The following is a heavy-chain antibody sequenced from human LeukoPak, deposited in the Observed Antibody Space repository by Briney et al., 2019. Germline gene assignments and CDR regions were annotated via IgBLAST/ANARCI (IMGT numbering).Heavy chain of an antibody. J-gene: IGHJ3*02. D-gene: IGHD6-13*01. CDR2: IIPILGIA. V-gene: IGHV1-69*04. CDR3: ARKEFGSSSWGSRDAFGI. CDR1: GGTFSSYA. Sequence: SVKVSCKASGGTFSSYAISWVRQAPGQGLEWMGRIIPILGIANYAQKFQGRVTITADKSTSTAYMELSSLRSEDTAVYYCARKEFGSSSWGSRDAFGIWGQGTMVTVSS.